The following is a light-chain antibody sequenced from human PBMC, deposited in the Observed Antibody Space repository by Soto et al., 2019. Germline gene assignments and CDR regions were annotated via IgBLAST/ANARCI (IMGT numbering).Light chain of an antibody. V-gene: IGLV2-14*03. CDR2: DVS. CDR3: SSYRDSTTVV. J-gene: IGLJ2*01. Sequence: QSALTQPASMSGSPGQSIAISSTGTSRDVGDYNYVSWYQQHPGKAPKLMIYDVSNRPSGVSNRFSGSKSGNTASLTISGLQPEDEADYYCSSYRDSTTVVFGGGTKLTVL. CDR1: SRDVGDYNY.